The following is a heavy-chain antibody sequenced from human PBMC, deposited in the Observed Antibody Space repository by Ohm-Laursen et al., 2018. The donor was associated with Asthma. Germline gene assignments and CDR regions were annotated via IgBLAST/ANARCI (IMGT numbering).Heavy chain of an antibody. CDR1: GGTFSSYA. CDR3: ARDLAYYYDSSGYYNAFDI. J-gene: IGHJ3*02. V-gene: IGHV1-69*01. Sequence: GSSVKVSCKASGGTFSSYAISWVRQAPGQGLEWMGGIIPIFGTANYAQKFQGRVTITADESTSTAYMELSSLRSEDTAVYYCARDLAYYYDSSGYYNAFDIWGQGTMVTVSS. D-gene: IGHD3-22*01. CDR2: IIPIFGTA.